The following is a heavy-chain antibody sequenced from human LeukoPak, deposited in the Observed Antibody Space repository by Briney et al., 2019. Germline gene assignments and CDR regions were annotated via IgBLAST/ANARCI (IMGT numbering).Heavy chain of an antibody. CDR1: GFTFDDYG. D-gene: IGHD3-10*01. J-gene: IGHJ4*02. Sequence: GGSLRLSCAASGFTFDDYGMSWVRQAPGKGLEWVSGISWNGGNIDYVDSVKGRFTISRDNAKNSLYLQMNALSTEDTAFYYCAKVSIRGRRFDYFDLWGQGTLVTVSS. CDR2: ISWNGGNI. CDR3: AKVSIRGRRFDYFDL. V-gene: IGHV3-9*01.